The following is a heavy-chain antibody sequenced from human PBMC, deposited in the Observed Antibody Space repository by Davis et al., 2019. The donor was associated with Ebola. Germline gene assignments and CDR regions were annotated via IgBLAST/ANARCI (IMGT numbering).Heavy chain of an antibody. CDR3: ARDFPIVMVVAATSYYYGMDV. V-gene: IGHV1-69*04. J-gene: IGHJ6*02. D-gene: IGHD2-15*01. CDR1: GGTFSSYA. Sequence: SVKVSCKASGGTFSSYAISWVRQAPGQGLEWMGRIIPILGIANYAQKFQGRVTITADKSTSTAYMELSSLRSEDTAVYYCARDFPIVMVVAATSYYYGMDVWGQGTTVTVSS. CDR2: IIPILGIA.